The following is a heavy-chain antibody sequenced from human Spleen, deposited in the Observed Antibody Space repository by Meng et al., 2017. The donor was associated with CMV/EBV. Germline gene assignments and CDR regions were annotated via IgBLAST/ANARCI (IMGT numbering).Heavy chain of an antibody. CDR2: TSSSSRTI. V-gene: IGHV3-48*04. Sequence: ESLKISCAASGFTFSDYAMNWVRQAPGKGLEWVSYTSSSSRTIFYADSVKGRFTISRDNAKNSLYLQMNSLRAEDTAVYYCARDRSTSLYYWGQGTLVTVSS. D-gene: IGHD2-2*01. CDR3: ARDRSTSLYY. CDR1: GFTFSDYA. J-gene: IGHJ4*02.